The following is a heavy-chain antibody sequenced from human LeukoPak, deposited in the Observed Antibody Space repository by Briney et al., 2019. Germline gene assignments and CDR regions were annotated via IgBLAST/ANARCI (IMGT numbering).Heavy chain of an antibody. CDR3: ASLAGEMGFDY. CDR1: GGSISSYY. V-gene: IGHV4-59*01. Sequence: SETLSLTCTVSGGSISSYYWSWIRQPPGKGLEWIGYIYYSGSTNYNPSLKCRVTISVDTSKNQFSLKLSSVTAADTAVYYCASLAGEMGFDYWGQGTLVTVSS. CDR2: IYYSGST. D-gene: IGHD5-24*01. J-gene: IGHJ4*02.